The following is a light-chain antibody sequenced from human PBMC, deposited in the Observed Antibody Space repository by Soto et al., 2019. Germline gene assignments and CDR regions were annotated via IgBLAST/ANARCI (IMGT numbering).Light chain of an antibody. J-gene: IGKJ4*01. CDR3: QQIYSAPLT. Sequence: DIQMTQSPSSLSASVGGRVTITCRSSQSITTYLNWYRQKPGKAPKLLIYAASSLQSGVPSRFSGSGSETEFTLSISSLQPEDFATYFCQQIYSAPLTFGGGTKVDIK. CDR1: QSITTY. V-gene: IGKV1-39*01. CDR2: AAS.